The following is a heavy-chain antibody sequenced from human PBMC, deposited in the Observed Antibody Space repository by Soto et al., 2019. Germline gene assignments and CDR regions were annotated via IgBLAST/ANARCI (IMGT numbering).Heavy chain of an antibody. Sequence: SETLSLTCTVSGGSISSYYWSWIRQPPGKGLEWIGYIYYSGSTNYNPSLKSRVTISVDASKNQFSLKLSSVTAADTAVYYCARRYGNAFDIWGQGTMVTVSS. CDR1: GGSISSYY. CDR3: ARRYGNAFDI. V-gene: IGHV4-59*08. CDR2: IYYSGST. J-gene: IGHJ3*02. D-gene: IGHD1-20*01.